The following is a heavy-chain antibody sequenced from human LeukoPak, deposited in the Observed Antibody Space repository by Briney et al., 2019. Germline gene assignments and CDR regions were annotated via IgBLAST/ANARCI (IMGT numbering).Heavy chain of an antibody. Sequence: SETLSLTCAVYGGSSSGYYWSWIRQPPGKGLEWIGEINHSGSTNYNPSLKSRVTISVDTSKNQFSLKLSSVTAADTAVYYCARGFAPVYEVPAAIWYYWGQGTLVTVSS. CDR3: ARGFAPVYEVPAAIWYY. J-gene: IGHJ4*02. CDR2: INHSGST. D-gene: IGHD2-2*01. V-gene: IGHV4-34*01. CDR1: GGSSSGYY.